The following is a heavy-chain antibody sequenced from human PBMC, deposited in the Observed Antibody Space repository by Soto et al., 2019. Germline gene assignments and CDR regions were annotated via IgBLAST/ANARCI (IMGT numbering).Heavy chain of an antibody. CDR2: MYPNSCNT. J-gene: IGHJ6*02. V-gene: IGHV1-8*01. CDR3: ARDSLGLTTSLYYYYGMDV. CDR1: GYTFTSYD. Sequence: ASVKVSCKASGYTFTSYDINWVRQATGQGLEWMAWMYPNSCNTGYAQKFQCRDSMTRKTTISTAYMELSSLRSEDTAVYYCARDSLGLTTSLYYYYGMDVWGQGTTVTVSS. D-gene: IGHD4-17*01.